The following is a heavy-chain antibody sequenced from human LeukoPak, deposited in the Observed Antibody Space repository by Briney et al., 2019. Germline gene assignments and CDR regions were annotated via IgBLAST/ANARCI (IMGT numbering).Heavy chain of an antibody. CDR3: ARESYWGSGLKGFDS. V-gene: IGHV3-30-3*01. CDR2: ISYDGSNK. CDR1: GFTFSSYA. Sequence: PGGSLRLSRAASGFTFSSYAMHWVRQAPGKGLEWVAVISYDGSNKHYADSVKGRFTISRDNAKNSLYLQVNSLRDEDTAVYYCARESYWGSGLKGFDSWGQGTLVTVSS. D-gene: IGHD7-27*01. J-gene: IGHJ4*02.